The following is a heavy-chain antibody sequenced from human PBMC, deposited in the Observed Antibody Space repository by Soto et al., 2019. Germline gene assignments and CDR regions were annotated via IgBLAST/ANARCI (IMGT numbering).Heavy chain of an antibody. CDR1: GGAISSSKW. CDR2: IYQSGST. D-gene: IGHD6-13*01. CDR3: ARASATIAAAAIFDY. J-gene: IGHJ4*02. Sequence: SETLSLTCAVSGGAISSSKWWSWVRQPPGKGLEWIGEIYQSGSTNYNPSLESLVRMSVDKSRNQFSLKLTSVSAADTAVYYCARASATIAAAAIFDYWGQGTLVTVSS. V-gene: IGHV4-4*02.